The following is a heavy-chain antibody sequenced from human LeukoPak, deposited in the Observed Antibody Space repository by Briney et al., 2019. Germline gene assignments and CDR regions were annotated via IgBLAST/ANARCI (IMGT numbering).Heavy chain of an antibody. D-gene: IGHD5-12*01. Sequence: PSETLFLTCAVYGGSFSGYYWSWIRQPPGKGLEWIGEINHSGSTNYNPSLKSRVTISVDTSKNQFSLKLSSVTAADTAVYYCARGKVAKGYYYYYGMDVWGKGTTVTVSS. CDR1: GGSFSGYY. V-gene: IGHV4-34*01. CDR3: ARGKVAKGYYYYYGMDV. J-gene: IGHJ6*04. CDR2: INHSGST.